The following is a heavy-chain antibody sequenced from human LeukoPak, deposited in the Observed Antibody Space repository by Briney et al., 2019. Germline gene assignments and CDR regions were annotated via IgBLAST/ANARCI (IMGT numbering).Heavy chain of an antibody. V-gene: IGHV1-69*04. J-gene: IGHJ4*02. CDR2: IIPIFGIA. CDR3: ARASHDYSNSDFGY. Sequence: GASVKVSCKASGGTFSSYAISWVRQAPGQGLEWMGRIIPIFGIANYAQKFQGRVTITADKSTSTAYMELSSLRSEDTAVYCCARASHDYSNSDFGYWGQGTLVTVSS. D-gene: IGHD4-11*01. CDR1: GGTFSSYA.